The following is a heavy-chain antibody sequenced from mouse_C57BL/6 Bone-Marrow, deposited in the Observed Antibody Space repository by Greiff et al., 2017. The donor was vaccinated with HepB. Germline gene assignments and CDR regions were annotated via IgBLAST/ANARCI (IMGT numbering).Heavy chain of an antibody. D-gene: IGHD1-1*01. J-gene: IGHJ3*01. CDR1: GYTFTSYW. V-gene: IGHV1-55*01. CDR3: ARYYGSSWAWFAY. Sequence: VKLQQPGAELVKPGASVKMSCKASGYTFTSYWITWVKQRPGQGLEWIGDIYPGSGSTNYNEKFKSKATLTVDTSSSTAYMQLSSLTSEDSAVYYCARYYGSSWAWFAYWGQGTLVTVSA. CDR2: IYPGSGST.